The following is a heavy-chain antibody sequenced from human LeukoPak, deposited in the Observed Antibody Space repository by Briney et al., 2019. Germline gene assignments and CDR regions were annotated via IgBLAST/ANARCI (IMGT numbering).Heavy chain of an antibody. CDR3: ARDSGRYYDSSADDVPDL. V-gene: IGHV1-69*05. CDR1: GGTLSSHA. Sequence: ASVKVYCKPSGGTLSSHAINWVRQAPGQGLEWMGEYIPVFGTANYPQTFQGRVTISTDSSSGTAYLELSSLRIEDTAVYYCARDSGRYYDSSADDVPDLWGQGTLIIVSP. CDR2: YIPVFGTA. J-gene: IGHJ3*01. D-gene: IGHD3-22*01.